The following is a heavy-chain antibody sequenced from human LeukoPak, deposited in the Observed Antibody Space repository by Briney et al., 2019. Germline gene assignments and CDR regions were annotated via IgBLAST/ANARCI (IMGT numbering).Heavy chain of an antibody. CDR1: GFTFSSYD. Sequence: GGSLRLSCAASGFTFSSYDMSWVRQAPGKGLEWVSTITGSGDATYYADSVRGRFTISRDNSKNTLYLHMNTLRAEDTAVYYCTKRMHSSSWYNYFDLWGQGTLVTVSS. CDR2: ITGSGDAT. J-gene: IGHJ4*02. D-gene: IGHD6-13*01. CDR3: TKRMHSSSWYNYFDL. V-gene: IGHV3-23*01.